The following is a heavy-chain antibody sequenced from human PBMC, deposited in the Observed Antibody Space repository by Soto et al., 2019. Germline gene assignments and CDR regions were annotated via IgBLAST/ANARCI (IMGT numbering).Heavy chain of an antibody. V-gene: IGHV1-18*01. CDR3: ARDLYYSSGRYFDHDAFDI. J-gene: IGHJ3*02. CDR2: ISPHNDRT. D-gene: IGHD6-19*01. CDR1: GYNFTSYG. Sequence: QVQLVQSGADVKKPGASVKVSCKASGYNFTSYGISWVRQAPGQVLEWMGWISPHNDRTKYARRFQDRDTMTTETPTSTVYMELGSLRSDDTAVYYCARDLYYSSGRYFDHDAFDIWGQGTVVTVSS.